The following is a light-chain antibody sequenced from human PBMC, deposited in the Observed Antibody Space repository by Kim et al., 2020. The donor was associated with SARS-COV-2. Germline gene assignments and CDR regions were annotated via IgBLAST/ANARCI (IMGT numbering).Light chain of an antibody. CDR1: QDISNF. CDR2: GAY. J-gene: IGKJ5*01. V-gene: IGKV1-33*01. CDR3: HQYDNLPIT. Sequence: DIQMTQSPSSLPASVGYRVTIPCQASQDISNFVNLYQQKPGKAPKLLIYGAYNLETGVPSRFSGIGSGTDYTFTISSLQPEDIATYYCHQYDNLPITFGQGTRLDIK.